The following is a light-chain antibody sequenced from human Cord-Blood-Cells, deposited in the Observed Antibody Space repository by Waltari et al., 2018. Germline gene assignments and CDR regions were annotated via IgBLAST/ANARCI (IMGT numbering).Light chain of an antibody. J-gene: IGKJ1*01. CDR3: QQSYSTPPT. CDR2: AAS. Sequence: DIQMTQSPSSLSASVGDRVTITCRASQSISSYLNWYQQKPGKAPEPLIYAASSLQSGVPSRFSGSGSGTDFTLTISSLQPEDFATYYCQQSYSTPPTFGQGTKVEIK. CDR1: QSISSY. V-gene: IGKV1-39*01.